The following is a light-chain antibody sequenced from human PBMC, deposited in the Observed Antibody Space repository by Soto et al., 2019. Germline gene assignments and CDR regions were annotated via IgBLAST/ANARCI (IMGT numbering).Light chain of an antibody. CDR1: QSVSKY. CDR3: HHRGEWPRT. V-gene: IGKV3-11*01. J-gene: IGKJ2*01. Sequence: EIVLTQSPATLSLSPGERATLSCRASQSVSKYLAWYQQKPGQAPRLLIYGASNRATGIPARFTGSGSGTDVTLTISSLEPEDFAVYYCHHRGEWPRTFGQGTKLEIK. CDR2: GAS.